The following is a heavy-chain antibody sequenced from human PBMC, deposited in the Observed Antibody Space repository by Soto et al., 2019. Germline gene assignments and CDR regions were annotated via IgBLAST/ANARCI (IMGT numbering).Heavy chain of an antibody. D-gene: IGHD2-2*02. V-gene: IGHV1-18*01. J-gene: IGHJ4*02. Sequence: QVQLVQSGAEVKKPGASVKVSCKASGYTFTSYIINWIRQAPGQGLEWMGWVSAYNGNTNYAQKLQGRVTMTTDTSTSTAYMELRSLRSDDTAVYYCARARDCSRPSCYINYWGQGTLVTVSS. CDR3: ARARDCSRPSCYINY. CDR2: VSAYNGNT. CDR1: GYTFTSYI.